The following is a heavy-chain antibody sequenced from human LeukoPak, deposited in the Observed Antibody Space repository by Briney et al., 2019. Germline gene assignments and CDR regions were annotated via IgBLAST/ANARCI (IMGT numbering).Heavy chain of an antibody. D-gene: IGHD3-3*02. CDR1: GFTFDDSA. CDR2: ISANGGTT. Sequence: PGGSLRLSCVASGFTFDDSAMHWVRQAPGKGLEWVSLISANGGTTYYADAVKGRFTISRDNRKNSLFLQMSSLTTDDTAFYYCAKDYPRPIFGVAYPAFFDYWGQGTLVTVSS. J-gene: IGHJ4*02. CDR3: AKDYPRPIFGVAYPAFFDY. V-gene: IGHV3-43*02.